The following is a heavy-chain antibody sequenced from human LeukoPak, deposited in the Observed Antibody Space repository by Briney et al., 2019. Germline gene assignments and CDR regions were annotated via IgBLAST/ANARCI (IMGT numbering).Heavy chain of an antibody. CDR2: IVGDSSST. CDR1: GFSFSLYA. CDR3: AKDYITGDGYWDFDY. V-gene: IGHV3-23*03. J-gene: IGHJ4*02. Sequence: PGGSLRLSCEASGFSFSLYAMSWVRQAPGKGLEWVSGIVGDSSSTHYIDSVKGRFIISRDNSKNTISPEMNSLRVEDTAVYYCAKDYITGDGYWDFDYWGQGILVTVSS. D-gene: IGHD5-24*01.